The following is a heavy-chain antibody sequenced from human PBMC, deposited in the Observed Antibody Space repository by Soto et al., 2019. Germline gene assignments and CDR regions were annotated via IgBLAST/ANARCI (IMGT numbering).Heavy chain of an antibody. CDR3: AKGALAAAGSRFDY. J-gene: IGHJ4*02. CDR2: IGSSSGAI. D-gene: IGHD6-13*01. Sequence: PGGSLSLSCAASGFTFSSYSMNWFRQAPGKGLEWVSYIGSSSGAIFYADSVKGRFTISRDNSKNTLYLQMNSLRAEDTAVYYWAKGALAAAGSRFDYWGKGTLVTVP. V-gene: IGHV3-48*01. CDR1: GFTFSSYS.